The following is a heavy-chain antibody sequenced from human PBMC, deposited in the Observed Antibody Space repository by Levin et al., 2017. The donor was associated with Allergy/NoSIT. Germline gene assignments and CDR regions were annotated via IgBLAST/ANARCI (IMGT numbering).Heavy chain of an antibody. CDR3: AREVGVVTPYYYYYYMDV. CDR1: GYSFTSYW. Sequence: KVSCKGSGYSFTSYWIGWVRQMPGKGLEWMGIIYPGDSDTRYSPSFQGQVTISADKSISTAYLQWSSLKASDTAMYYCAREVGVVTPYYYYYYMDVWGKGTTVTVSS. J-gene: IGHJ6*03. CDR2: IYPGDSDT. V-gene: IGHV5-51*01. D-gene: IGHD3-3*01.